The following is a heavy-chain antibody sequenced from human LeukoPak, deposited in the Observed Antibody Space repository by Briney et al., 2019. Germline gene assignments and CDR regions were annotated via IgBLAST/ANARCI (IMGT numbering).Heavy chain of an antibody. CDR1: GFTFDDYG. Sequence: GGSLRLSCAASGFTFDDYGMSWVRQAPGKGLDWVSGINWNGGSTGYADSVKGRFTISRDNAKNSLYLQMNSLRAEDTTLYYCARTIVLGAFDIWGQGTMVTVSS. D-gene: IGHD3-16*01. CDR2: INWNGGST. V-gene: IGHV3-20*04. CDR3: ARTIVLGAFDI. J-gene: IGHJ3*02.